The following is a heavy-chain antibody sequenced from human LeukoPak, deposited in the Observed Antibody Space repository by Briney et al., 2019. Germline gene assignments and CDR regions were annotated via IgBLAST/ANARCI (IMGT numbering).Heavy chain of an antibody. CDR1: GFRFSNYW. CDR3: ARDHDWAFDL. V-gene: IGHV3-7*01. D-gene: IGHD3-9*01. J-gene: IGHJ4*02. CDR2: IREDGSEK. Sequence: GGSLRLSCAASGFRFSNYWMSWVRQGPGKGLEWVANIREDGSEKKYVDSVKGRFTISRDNAKNSLYLQMNALRYEDTAIYYCARDHDWAFDLWGQGTLVTVSS.